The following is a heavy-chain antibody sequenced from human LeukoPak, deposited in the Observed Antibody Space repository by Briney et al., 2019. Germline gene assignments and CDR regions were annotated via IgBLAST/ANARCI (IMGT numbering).Heavy chain of an antibody. CDR1: GFTFSSYG. J-gene: IGHJ6*02. D-gene: IGHD2-15*01. CDR3: ARDSFPHCSGGSCYSFYYYYGMDV. Sequence: GGSLRLSCAASGFTFSSYGMHWVRQAPGKGLEWVAVIWYDGSNKYYADSVKGRFTISRDNSKNTLYLQMNSLRAEDTAVCYCARDSFPHCSGGSCYSFYYYYGMDVWGQGTTVTVSS. V-gene: IGHV3-33*01. CDR2: IWYDGSNK.